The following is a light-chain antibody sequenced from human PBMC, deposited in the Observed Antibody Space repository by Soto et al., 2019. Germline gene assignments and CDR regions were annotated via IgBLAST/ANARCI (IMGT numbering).Light chain of an antibody. CDR1: QSVSNSY. V-gene: IGKV3-20*01. J-gene: IGKJ1*01. CDR2: AAS. Sequence: VLTQSPGTLSLSPGERATLSCRASQSVSNSYLAWYQQKPGQAPRLLIYAASSRATGIPDRFSGSGSGTDFTFTISRLEPEDFAVYYCQQYGSSQWTFGQGTKVDIK. CDR3: QQYGSSQWT.